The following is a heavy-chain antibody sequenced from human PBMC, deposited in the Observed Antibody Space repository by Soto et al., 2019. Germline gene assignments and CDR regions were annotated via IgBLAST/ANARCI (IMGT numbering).Heavy chain of an antibody. D-gene: IGHD2-2*01. V-gene: IGHV1-2*04. Sequence: QVQLVQSGAEVNKPGASVKVSCKASGYTFTGYYMHWVRQAPGQGLEWMGWINPNSGGTNYAQKFQGWVTMTRDTSISTAYRELSRLRSDDTAVYYCAREGGYCSSTSCYGRVGDYYYGMDVWGQGTTVTVSS. CDR1: GYTFTGYY. CDR3: AREGGYCSSTSCYGRVGDYYYGMDV. CDR2: INPNSGGT. J-gene: IGHJ6*02.